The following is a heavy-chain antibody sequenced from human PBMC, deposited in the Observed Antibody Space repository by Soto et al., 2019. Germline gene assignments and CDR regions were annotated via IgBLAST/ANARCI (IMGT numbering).Heavy chain of an antibody. D-gene: IGHD6-19*01. J-gene: IGHJ3*02. Sequence: GGSLGLSCAAYGFSFSSYAMRWVRQAPGKGLEWVSAISGSGGSTYYADSVKGRFTISRDNSKNTLYLQMNSLRAEDTAVYYCAKDYRIAVAVHDAFDIWGQGTMVTVSS. CDR2: ISGSGGST. CDR1: GFSFSSYA. CDR3: AKDYRIAVAVHDAFDI. V-gene: IGHV3-23*01.